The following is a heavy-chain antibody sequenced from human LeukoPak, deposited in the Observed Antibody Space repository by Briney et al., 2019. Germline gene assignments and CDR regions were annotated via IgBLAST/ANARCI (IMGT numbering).Heavy chain of an antibody. CDR2: IIPIFGTA. CDR1: GGTFSSYA. D-gene: IGHD3-22*01. V-gene: IGHV1-69*13. J-gene: IGHJ5*02. Sequence: SVKVSCKASGGTFSSYAISWVRQAPGQGLEWMGGIIPIFGTANYAQKFQGRVTITADESTSTAYMELSSLRSEDTAVYYCASVTYYYDSSGYYYNWFDPWGQGTLVTVSS. CDR3: ASVTYYYDSSGYYYNWFDP.